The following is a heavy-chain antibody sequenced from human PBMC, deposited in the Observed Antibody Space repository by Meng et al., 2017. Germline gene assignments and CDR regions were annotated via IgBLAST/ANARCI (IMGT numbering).Heavy chain of an antibody. Sequence: QVQLVQSGAEVQKPGASVKVYCKASGYTFTSDGISWVRQAPGQGLEWMGWISAYNGNTNYAQKLQGRVTMTTDTSTSTAYMELRSLRSDDTAVYYCARDLKRDHHLGEGGYWGQGTLVTVSS. CDR1: GYTFTSDG. V-gene: IGHV1-18*01. CDR2: ISAYNGNT. J-gene: IGHJ4*02. CDR3: ARDLKRDHHLGEGGY. D-gene: IGHD3-16*01.